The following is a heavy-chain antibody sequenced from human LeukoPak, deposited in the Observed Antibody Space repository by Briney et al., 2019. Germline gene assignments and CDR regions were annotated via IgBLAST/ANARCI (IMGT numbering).Heavy chain of an antibody. CDR1: GGSISSSSYY. CDR3: ASLGDEAAAAFKLVRFDY. D-gene: IGHD6-13*01. V-gene: IGHV4-39*01. Sequence: SETLSLTCTVSGGSISSSSYYWGWIRQPPGKGLEWIGSIYYSGSTYYNPSLKSRVTISVDTSKNQLSLKLSSVTAADTAVYYCASLGDEAAAAFKLVRFDYWGQGTLVTVSS. J-gene: IGHJ4*02. CDR2: IYYSGST.